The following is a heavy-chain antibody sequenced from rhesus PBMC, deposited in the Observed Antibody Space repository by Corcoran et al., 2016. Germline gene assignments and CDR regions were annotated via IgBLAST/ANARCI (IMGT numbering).Heavy chain of an antibody. J-gene: IGHJ4*01. V-gene: IGHV4S7*01. Sequence: QVQLQESGPGVVKPSETLSLTCAVSGGSISGYYLWSWIRQPPGKGLEWIGYIYGGRGSTSSNPSLKSRVIISIDTSKNQFSLKLSSVTAADTAVYYCARETGVLTALFDYWGQGVLVTVSS. D-gene: IGHD2-15*01. CDR1: GGSISGYYL. CDR3: ARETGVLTALFDY. CDR2: IYGGRGST.